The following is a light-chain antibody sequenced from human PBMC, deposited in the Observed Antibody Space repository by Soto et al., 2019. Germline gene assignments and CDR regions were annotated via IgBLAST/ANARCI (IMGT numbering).Light chain of an antibody. V-gene: IGKV1-39*01. CDR1: QSISTY. J-gene: IGKJ1*01. Sequence: DIQMTQSPSSLSASVGDRVTISCRAGQSISTYLNWYQQKPGTAPRLLIYSASSVKTGVPPRFSGSGSGRDFTLTISSLRPEDIATYFSQQSYTSPPWTFGQGTKVEI. CDR3: QQSYTSPPWT. CDR2: SAS.